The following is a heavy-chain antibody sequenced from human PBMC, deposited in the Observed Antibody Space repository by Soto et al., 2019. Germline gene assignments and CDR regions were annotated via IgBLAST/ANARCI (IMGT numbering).Heavy chain of an antibody. CDR3: ARYRREAVAGYTLEN. D-gene: IGHD6-13*01. CDR1: GGSISSNY. V-gene: IGHV4-59*01. CDR2: VYNSGST. Sequence: NPSETLSLTCTVSGGSISSNYWTWIRQPPGKGLEWIGYVYNSGSTNYNPSLKSRVTISEDTSKSQFSLKVNSMTAADTAVYYCARYRREAVAGYTLENWGQGILVTVS. J-gene: IGHJ4*02.